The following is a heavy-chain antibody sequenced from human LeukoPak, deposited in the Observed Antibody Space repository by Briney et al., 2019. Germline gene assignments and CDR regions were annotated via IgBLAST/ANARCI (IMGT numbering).Heavy chain of an antibody. CDR3: TTVWGGD. D-gene: IGHD7-27*01. J-gene: IGHJ1*01. CDR1: GFTFSNAW. V-gene: IGHV3-15*01. CDR2: IKSEVHGETI. Sequence: PGGSLRLSCAASGFTFSNAWMSWVRQAPGEGLEWLGRIKSEVHGETIDYAAPVKGRFTISRDDSKNTLYLEMNSLKTEDTAVYYCTTVWGGDWGQGTLVTVSS.